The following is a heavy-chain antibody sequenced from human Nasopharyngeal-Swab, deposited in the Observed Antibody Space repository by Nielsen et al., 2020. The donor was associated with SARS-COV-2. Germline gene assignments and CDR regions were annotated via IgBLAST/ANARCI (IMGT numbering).Heavy chain of an antibody. CDR2: ISGSGGST. CDR3: AKGGGYYYYYGMDV. Sequence: GESLKISCAASGFTFSSYAMSWVRQAPGKGLEWVSAISGSGGSTCYADSVKGRFTISRDNSKNTLYLQMNSLRAEDTAVYYCAKGGGYYYYYGMDVWGQGTTVTVSS. D-gene: IGHD3-16*01. CDR1: GFTFSSYA. V-gene: IGHV3-23*01. J-gene: IGHJ6*02.